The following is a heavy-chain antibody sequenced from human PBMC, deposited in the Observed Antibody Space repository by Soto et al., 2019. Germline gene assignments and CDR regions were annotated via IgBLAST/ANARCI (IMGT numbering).Heavy chain of an antibody. Sequence: QVQLVQSGAEVKKPGASVKVSCKASGYTFTSYGISWVRQAPGQGLEWMGWISAYNGNTNNAQKLQGRVTMTTDTSTSTAYMELRSLRSDDTAVYYCARDGNLLCSSTSCYLDYWGQGTLVTVSS. CDR2: ISAYNGNT. CDR1: GYTFTSYG. J-gene: IGHJ4*02. V-gene: IGHV1-18*01. CDR3: ARDGNLLCSSTSCYLDY. D-gene: IGHD2-2*01.